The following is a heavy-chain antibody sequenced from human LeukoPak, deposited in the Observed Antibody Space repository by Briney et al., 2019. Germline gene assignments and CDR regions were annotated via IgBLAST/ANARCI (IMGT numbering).Heavy chain of an antibody. J-gene: IGHJ4*02. V-gene: IGHV3-48*02. D-gene: IGHD6-6*01. CDR2: IAWDTITI. CDR3: ARDEYSSSSFDS. Sequence: GGSLRLSCVASGFTFSGYSINWVRQAPGKGLEWLSYIAWDTITIYYADSVKGRSTISRDNAKNSLYLQMNSLRDEDTAVYYCARDEYSSSSFDSWGQGTLVTVSS. CDR1: GFTFSGYS.